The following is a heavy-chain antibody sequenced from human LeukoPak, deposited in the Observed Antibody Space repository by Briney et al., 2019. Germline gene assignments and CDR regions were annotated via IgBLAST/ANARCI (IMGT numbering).Heavy chain of an antibody. CDR2: IKQDGSEK. CDR1: GFTFSNNW. Sequence: GGSLRLSCAASGFTFSNNWMSWVRQAPGKGLEWVANIKQDGSEKYYVESVKGRFTISRDNATNSLFLQMNSLRAEDTAVYYCARDSSAMVLGGVFDFWGQGTLVTVSS. J-gene: IGHJ4*02. CDR3: ARDSSAMVLGGVFDF. D-gene: IGHD3-10*01. V-gene: IGHV3-7*04.